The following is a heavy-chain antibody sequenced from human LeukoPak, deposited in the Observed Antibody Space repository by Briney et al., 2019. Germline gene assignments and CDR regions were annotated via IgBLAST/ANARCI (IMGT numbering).Heavy chain of an antibody. CDR3: AKTVTAIAPWYFDY. J-gene: IGHJ4*02. D-gene: IGHD2-21*02. Sequence: SETLSLTCNVSGGAITSSSYYWSWIRQPPGKGLEWIGSIYYSGSTYYNPSLKSRVTISVDTSKNQFSLKLSSVTAADTAVYYCAKTVTAIAPWYFDYWGQGTLVTVSS. V-gene: IGHV4-39*01. CDR2: IYYSGST. CDR1: GGAITSSSYY.